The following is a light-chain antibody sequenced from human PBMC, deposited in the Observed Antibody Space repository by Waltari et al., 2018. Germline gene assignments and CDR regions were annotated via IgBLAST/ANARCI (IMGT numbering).Light chain of an antibody. CDR2: RNH. V-gene: IGLV1-47*01. CDR1: TSNIGRNY. J-gene: IGLJ3*02. Sequence: QSVLTQPPSASGTPGQRVTISCSGSTSNIGRNYVYWYQQFPGTAPKLLVCRNHARPSGVPDRISGSKSGTSASLDISGLRSEDEADYYCATWDGSLTAWVFGGGTKVTVL. CDR3: ATWDGSLTAWV.